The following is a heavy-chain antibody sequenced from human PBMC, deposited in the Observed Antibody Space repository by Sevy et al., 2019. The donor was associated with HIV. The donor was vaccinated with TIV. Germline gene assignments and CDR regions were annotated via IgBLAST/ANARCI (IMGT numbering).Heavy chain of an antibody. CDR3: ATYYYDSSGLDY. J-gene: IGHJ4*02. CDR2: IYYSGST. CDR1: GGSISSYY. D-gene: IGHD3-22*01. Sequence: SENLSLTCTVSGGSISSYYWSCIRQPPGKGLEWIGYIYYSGSTNYNPSLKSRVTISVDTSKNQFSLKLSSVTTAETAVYYCATYYYDSSGLDYWGQGTLVTVSS. V-gene: IGHV4-59*01.